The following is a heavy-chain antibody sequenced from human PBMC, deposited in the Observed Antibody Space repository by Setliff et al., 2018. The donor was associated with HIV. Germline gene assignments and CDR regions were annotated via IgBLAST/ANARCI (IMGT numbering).Heavy chain of an antibody. V-gene: IGHV3-30*03. CDR2: ISYDGNNK. Sequence: PGGSLRLSCAASGFTFSSYSMNWVRQAPGKGLEWVAVISYDGNNKYYADSVKGRFTISRDNAKNTLYLQMNSLRAEDTALYYCSLGYCSGGSCYSDPEVAFDVWGQGTMVTVSS. J-gene: IGHJ3*01. CDR1: GFTFSSYS. D-gene: IGHD2-15*01. CDR3: SLGYCSGGSCYSDPEVAFDV.